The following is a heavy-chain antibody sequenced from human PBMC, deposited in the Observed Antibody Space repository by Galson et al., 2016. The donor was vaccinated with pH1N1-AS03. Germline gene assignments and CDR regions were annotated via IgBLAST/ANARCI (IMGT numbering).Heavy chain of an antibody. V-gene: IGHV5-51*03. CDR1: GFRFTTYW. CDR3: ARGDGYNYYFDY. Sequence: QSGAEVTKPGESLMISCKASGFRFTTYWIAWVRQLPGKGLEWMGFIYPGDSDTKYSPSFQGQVTISAGKSISTAYLRWNSLKASDTAMYYCARGDGYNYYFDYWGQGTLVTVSS. J-gene: IGHJ4*02. CDR2: IYPGDSDT. D-gene: IGHD5-24*01.